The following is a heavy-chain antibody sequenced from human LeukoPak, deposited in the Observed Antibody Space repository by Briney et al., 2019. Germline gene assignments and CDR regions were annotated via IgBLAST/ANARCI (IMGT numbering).Heavy chain of an antibody. CDR3: ARVLMVAGDSSGMVVDY. CDR2: INPSGGST. J-gene: IGHJ4*02. D-gene: IGHD3-22*01. V-gene: IGHV1-46*01. Sequence: ASVKVSCKASGYTFTSYYMHWVRQAPGQGLEWMGIINPSGGSTSYAQKFQGRVTMTRDTSTSTVYMELSSLRSEDTAVYYCARVLMVAGDSSGMVVDYWGQGTLVTVSS. CDR1: GYTFTSYY.